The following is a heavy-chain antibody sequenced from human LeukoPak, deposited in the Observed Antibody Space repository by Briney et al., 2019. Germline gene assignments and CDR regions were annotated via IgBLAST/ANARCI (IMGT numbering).Heavy chain of an antibody. CDR2: IYHSGST. Sequence: SETLSLTCTVSGGSMNTYYWTWIRQPPGKGLEWIGYIYHSGSTKYNPSLKSRVTISVDTSKNQFSLKLSSVTAADTAVYYCATVSDSSSWNYYYYMDVWGKGTTVTISS. J-gene: IGHJ6*03. V-gene: IGHV4-59*01. CDR1: GGSMNTYY. D-gene: IGHD6-13*01. CDR3: ATVSDSSSWNYYYYMDV.